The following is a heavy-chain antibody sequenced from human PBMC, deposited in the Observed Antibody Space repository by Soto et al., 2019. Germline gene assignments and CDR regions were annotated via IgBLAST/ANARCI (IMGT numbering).Heavy chain of an antibody. CDR3: ARAPYYYDSSGYYYGWFDP. CDR1: GGTFSSYA. Sequence: ASVKVSCKASGGTFSSYAIGWVRQAPGQGLEWMGGIIPIFGTANYAQKFQGRVTITADESTSTAYMELSSLRSEDTAVYYCARAPYYYDSSGYYYGWFDPWGQGTLVTVSS. V-gene: IGHV1-69*13. CDR2: IIPIFGTA. J-gene: IGHJ5*02. D-gene: IGHD3-22*01.